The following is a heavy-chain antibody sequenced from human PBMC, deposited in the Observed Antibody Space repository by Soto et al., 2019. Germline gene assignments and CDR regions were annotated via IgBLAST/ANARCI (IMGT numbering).Heavy chain of an antibody. J-gene: IGHJ4*02. V-gene: IGHV3-23*01. D-gene: IGHD3-22*01. CDR1: GFTFSSYA. CDR3: AKSHSLYEVNGGYYRFSDY. CDR2: IGGGGATT. Sequence: PGGSLRLSCAASGFTFSSYAMSWVRQAPGKGLEWVSAIGGGGATTYYADSVKGRFTISRDNSRNTLYLQMNSLRAEDTAVYHCAKSHSLYEVNGGYYRFSDYWGQGTLVTVSS.